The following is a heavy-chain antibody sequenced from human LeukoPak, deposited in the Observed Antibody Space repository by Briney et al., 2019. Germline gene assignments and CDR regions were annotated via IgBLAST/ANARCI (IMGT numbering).Heavy chain of an antibody. V-gene: IGHV3-30-3*01. CDR3: ARGPPYYDFWSGYYDY. D-gene: IGHD3-3*01. CDR2: ISYDGSTE. J-gene: IGHJ4*02. Sequence: PGGSLRLSCAASGFTFSSYTMHWVRQAPGKGLEWVAVISYDGSTEYYADSVKGRFTISRDNSKNTLYVQMNSLRAEDTAVYYCARGPPYYDFWSGYYDYWGQGTLVTVSS. CDR1: GFTFSSYT.